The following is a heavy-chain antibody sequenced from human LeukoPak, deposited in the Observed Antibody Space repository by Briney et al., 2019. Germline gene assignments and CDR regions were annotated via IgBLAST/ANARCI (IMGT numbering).Heavy chain of an antibody. V-gene: IGHV1-46*01. CDR1: GYTFTSNY. J-gene: IGHJ4*02. Sequence: ASVKVSCKASGYTFTSNYIHWVRQAPGQGLEWMGMIYPRDGRTSYAQKFQGRVTVTRDTSTSTVHMELSGLRSEGTDVYYCARDQEGFDYWGQGTLVTVSS. CDR3: ARDQEGFDY. CDR2: IYPRDGRT.